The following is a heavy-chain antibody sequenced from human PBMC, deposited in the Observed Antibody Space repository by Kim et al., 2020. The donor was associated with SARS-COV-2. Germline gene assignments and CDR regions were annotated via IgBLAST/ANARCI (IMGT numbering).Heavy chain of an antibody. Sequence: IYAQQFQGRVTMTEDTSTDTAYMELSSLRSEDTAVYYCATMGSSIDNWFDPWGQGTLVTVSS. V-gene: IGHV1-24*01. D-gene: IGHD2-2*01. CDR3: ATMGSSIDNWFDP. J-gene: IGHJ5*02.